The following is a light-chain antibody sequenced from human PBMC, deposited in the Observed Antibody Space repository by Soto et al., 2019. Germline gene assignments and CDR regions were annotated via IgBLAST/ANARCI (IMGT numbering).Light chain of an antibody. CDR2: DNN. Sequence: QSVLTQPPSVSAAPGQKVTISCSGSSSNIGNNYVSWYQHLPGTAPKLLIYDNNERPSGIPDRFSGSKSGTSATLVITGLQTGDEADYYCGTWDTSLSAVVFGGGTKLTVL. CDR1: SSNIGNNY. J-gene: IGLJ2*01. CDR3: GTWDTSLSAVV. V-gene: IGLV1-51*01.